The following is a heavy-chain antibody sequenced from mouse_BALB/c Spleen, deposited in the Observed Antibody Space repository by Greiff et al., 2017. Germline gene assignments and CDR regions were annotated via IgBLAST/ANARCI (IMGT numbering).Heavy chain of an antibody. CDR2: ISYSGST. V-gene: IGHV3-2*02. J-gene: IGHJ2*01. D-gene: IGHD2-3*01. CDR3: ARRWFYYFDY. Sequence: EVKLQESGPGLVKPSQSLSLTCTVTGYSITSDYAWNWIRQFPGNKLEWMGYISYSGSTSYNPSLKSRISITRDTSKNQFFLQLNSVTTEDTATYYCARRWFYYFDYWGQGTTLTVSS. CDR1: GYSITSDYA.